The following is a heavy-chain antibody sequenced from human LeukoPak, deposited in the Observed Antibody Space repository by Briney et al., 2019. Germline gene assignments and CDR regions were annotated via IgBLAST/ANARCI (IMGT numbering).Heavy chain of an antibody. J-gene: IGHJ3*02. V-gene: IGHV1-69*04. CDR3: ARYPQYYDTRKIYDAFDI. CDR2: IIPILGIA. Sequence: SVKVSCKASGYTFTSYGISWVRQAPGQGLEWTGRIIPILGIANYAQKFQGRVTITADKSTSTAYMELSSLRSEDTAVYYCARYPQYYDTRKIYDAFDIWGQGTMVTVSS. D-gene: IGHD3-22*01. CDR1: GYTFTSYG.